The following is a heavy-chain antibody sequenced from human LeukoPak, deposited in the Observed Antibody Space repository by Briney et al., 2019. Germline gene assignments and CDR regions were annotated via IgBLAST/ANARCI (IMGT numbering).Heavy chain of an antibody. V-gene: IGHV3-48*03. CDR1: GFTFSSYE. D-gene: IGHD6-6*01. J-gene: IGHJ4*02. CDR3: ARGGMAARFAY. CDR2: ISSGSSSI. Sequence: RGSLRLSCAASGFTFSSYEMNWVRQAPGKGLEWVSYISSGSSSIFYADSVKGRFTISRDNAKNSLYLQMNSLRVEDTAVYYCARGGMAARFAYWGQGTLHSVPS.